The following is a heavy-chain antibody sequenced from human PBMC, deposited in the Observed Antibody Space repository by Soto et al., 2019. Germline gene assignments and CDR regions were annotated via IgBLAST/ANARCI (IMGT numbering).Heavy chain of an antibody. Sequence: QITLKESGPTLVKPTQTLTLTCTFSGFSLSTSGVGVGWIRQPPGKALEWLALLYWDDDNRYNPSLRSRLTLTKDTSKNQVVLTMTNMDPVDTATYYCEHGSGWLSDYWGQGTLVTVSS. CDR2: LYWDDDN. J-gene: IGHJ4*02. V-gene: IGHV2-5*02. D-gene: IGHD6-19*01. CDR3: EHGSGWLSDY. CDR1: GFSLSTSGVG.